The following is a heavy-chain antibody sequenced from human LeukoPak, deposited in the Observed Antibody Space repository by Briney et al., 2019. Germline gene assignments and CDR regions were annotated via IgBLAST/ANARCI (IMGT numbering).Heavy chain of an antibody. Sequence: GGSLRLSCAASGVTFSRYWMRWVRQAPGKGLVWVSRIKNDGSSTTYADAVKGRFTISRDNAKNTLYLQMNSLRAEDTAVYYCVREPYCSGGSCYTSGFDCWGQGTLVTVSS. V-gene: IGHV3-74*01. J-gene: IGHJ4*02. CDR1: GVTFSRYW. CDR3: VREPYCSGGSCYTSGFDC. CDR2: IKNDGSST. D-gene: IGHD2-15*01.